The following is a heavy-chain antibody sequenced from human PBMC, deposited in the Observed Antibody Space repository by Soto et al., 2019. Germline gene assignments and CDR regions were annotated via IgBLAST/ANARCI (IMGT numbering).Heavy chain of an antibody. CDR1: GFTFSRYA. D-gene: IGHD3-10*01. Sequence: GGSLRLSCAASGFTFSRYAIHGVRQAPGKGLEWVAVISRDGTNKYYVDSVKGRFTISRDNSRNTLYLQMNSLRHEDAAVYYCARSRSGAVADSFDFWGQGTLVTVSS. J-gene: IGHJ4*02. V-gene: IGHV3-30*04. CDR2: ISRDGTNK. CDR3: ARSRSGAVADSFDF.